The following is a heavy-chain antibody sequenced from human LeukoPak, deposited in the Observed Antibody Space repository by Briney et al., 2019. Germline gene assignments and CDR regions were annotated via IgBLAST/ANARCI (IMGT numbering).Heavy chain of an antibody. CDR3: AAVLDDSSGYYSFLGY. Sequence: SVKVSCKASGFTFTSSAMQWVRQARGQRLEWIGWIVVGSGNTNYAQKFQERVTITRDMSTSTAYMELSSLRSEDTAVYYCAAVLDDSSGYYSFLGYWGQGTLVTLSS. CDR2: IVVGSGNT. J-gene: IGHJ4*02. D-gene: IGHD3-22*01. CDR1: GFTFTSSA. V-gene: IGHV1-58*02.